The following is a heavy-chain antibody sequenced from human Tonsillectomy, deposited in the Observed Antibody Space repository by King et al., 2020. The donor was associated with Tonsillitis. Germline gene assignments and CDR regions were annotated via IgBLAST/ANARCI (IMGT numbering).Heavy chain of an antibody. CDR3: ARDRVGGIFDI. J-gene: IGHJ3*02. Sequence: VQLVESGGGLVQPGGSLRLSCAASGFTVSSNYMSWVRQAPGKGREWGSVIYSGGSTYYADSVKGRVTISRDNSKNTLYLQMNSLRAEDTAVYYCARDRVGGIFDIWGQGTMVTVSS. D-gene: IGHD3-10*01. V-gene: IGHV3-66*01. CDR1: GFTVSSNY. CDR2: IYSGGST.